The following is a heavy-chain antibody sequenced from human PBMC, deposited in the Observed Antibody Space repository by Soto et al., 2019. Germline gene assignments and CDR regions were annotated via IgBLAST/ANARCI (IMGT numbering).Heavy chain of an antibody. D-gene: IGHD3-22*01. V-gene: IGHV3-21*01. CDR1: XFTFSSYS. CDR3: ARDYYDSSGYPDY. CDR2: ISSSSSYI. J-gene: IGHJ4*02. Sequence: SLRLSCAASXFTFSSYSMNWVRQAPGRGLEWVSSISSSSSYIYYADSVKGRFTISRDNAKNSLYLQMNSLRAEDTAVYYCARDYYDSSGYPDYWGQGTLVTVSS.